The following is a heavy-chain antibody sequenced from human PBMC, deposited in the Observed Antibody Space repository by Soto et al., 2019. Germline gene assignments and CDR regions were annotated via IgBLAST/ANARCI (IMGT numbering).Heavy chain of an antibody. D-gene: IGHD3-3*01. J-gene: IGHJ4*02. CDR2: FDPEDSKM. V-gene: IGHV1-24*01. CDR3: ARDKRDLRFLEWSYYFDY. CDR1: GYSLSEFS. Sequence: GASVKVSCKVTGYSLSEFSMHWVRQAPGKGLEWMGGFDPEDSKMTPAQKFQGRLTLTEDTSAETAYMELRSLRAEDTAVYYCARDKRDLRFLEWSYYFDYWGQGTLVTVSS.